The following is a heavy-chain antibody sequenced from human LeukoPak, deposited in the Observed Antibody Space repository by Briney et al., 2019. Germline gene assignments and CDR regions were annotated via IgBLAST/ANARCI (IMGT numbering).Heavy chain of an antibody. J-gene: IGHJ3*02. D-gene: IGHD3-22*01. CDR2: IYHSGST. CDR1: GGSISSYY. V-gene: IGHV4-59*12. Sequence: SETLSLTCTVSGGSISSYYWTWIRQSPGKGLEWIGYIYHSGSTKYNSSLKSRVTMSVDTSRNQFSLKLNSVTAADTAVYYCAKSNGYGLIDIWGQGTMVTVSS. CDR3: AKSNGYGLIDI.